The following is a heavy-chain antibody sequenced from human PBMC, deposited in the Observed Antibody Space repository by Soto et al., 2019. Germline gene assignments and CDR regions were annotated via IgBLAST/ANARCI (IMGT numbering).Heavy chain of an antibody. Sequence: QVQLVQSGAEVKKPGASVKVSCKASGYTFTSFGISWVRQAPGQGLEWMGWISAYNGNTNYAENLQGRVTMTTDTSTRTAYMGLRSRRSDVTAVYYCARDHRGGTDAFDIWGQGTMVTVSS. CDR3: ARDHRGGTDAFDI. CDR1: GYTFTSFG. V-gene: IGHV1-18*01. CDR2: ISAYNGNT. J-gene: IGHJ3*02. D-gene: IGHD2-15*01.